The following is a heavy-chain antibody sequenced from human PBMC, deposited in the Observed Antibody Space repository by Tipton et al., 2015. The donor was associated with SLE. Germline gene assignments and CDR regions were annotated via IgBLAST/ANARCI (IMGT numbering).Heavy chain of an antibody. J-gene: IGHJ2*01. CDR2: IYPGDSVT. CDR3: ARISNIVAERYFDL. D-gene: IGHD2-15*01. CDR1: GYSFTSYW. Sequence: VQLVLSGAEVKKPGESLRISCKGSGYSFTSYWIGWVRQMPGQGLAWMGIIYPGDSVTRDSPSFQGQVTISADKSISPAYLQWSSLKASDTAMYYCARISNIVAERYFDLWGRGTLVTVSS. V-gene: IGHV5-51*01.